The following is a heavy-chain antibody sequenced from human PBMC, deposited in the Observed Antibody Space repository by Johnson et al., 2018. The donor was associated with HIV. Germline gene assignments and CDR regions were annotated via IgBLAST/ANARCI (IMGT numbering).Heavy chain of an antibody. CDR1: GFTFDDYG. CDR3: AKDQWSSSWTNDAFDI. V-gene: IGHV3-20*04. Sequence: LQLVESGGGVVRPGGSLRLSCEASGFTFDDYGMSWVRQGPGKGLEWVSVIYSGGSTYNADSVKGRFTISRDNAKNPLYLQMNSLRAEDTAVYYCAKDQWSSSWTNDAFDIWGQGTMVTVSS. J-gene: IGHJ3*02. D-gene: IGHD6-13*01. CDR2: IYSGGST.